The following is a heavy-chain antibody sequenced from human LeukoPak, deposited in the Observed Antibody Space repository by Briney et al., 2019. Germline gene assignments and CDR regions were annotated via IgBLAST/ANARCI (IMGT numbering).Heavy chain of an antibody. D-gene: IGHD1-1*01. Sequence: ASVKVSCKASGGTFSSYTISWVRQAPGQGLEWMGGIIPIFGTAKYAQSLQGRVTITADESTSIAYMELSSLRSEDTAVYYCARDRYLSQRYFDYWGQGTLVTVSS. J-gene: IGHJ4*02. V-gene: IGHV1-69*13. CDR2: IIPIFGTA. CDR1: GGTFSSYT. CDR3: ARDRYLSQRYFDY.